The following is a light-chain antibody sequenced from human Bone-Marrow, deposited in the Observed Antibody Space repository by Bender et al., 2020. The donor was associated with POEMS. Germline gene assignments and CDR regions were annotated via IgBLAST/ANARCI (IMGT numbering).Light chain of an antibody. V-gene: IGLV2-14*03. J-gene: IGLJ2*01. Sequence: QSALTQPASVSGSPGQSVTISCTGTSSDIGYNNYVSWYQQHPGTVPKLILYDGDNRPSGGSNRFSGFKSGNTASLIISGLQPDDEADYYCSSFTNINTVVFGGGTKLTVL. CDR1: SSDIGYNNY. CDR2: DGD. CDR3: SSFTNINTVV.